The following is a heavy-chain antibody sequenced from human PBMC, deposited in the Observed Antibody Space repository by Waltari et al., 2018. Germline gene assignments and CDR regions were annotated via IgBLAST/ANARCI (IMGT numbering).Heavy chain of an antibody. J-gene: IGHJ6*02. V-gene: IGHV1-2*04. CDR2: INPNRGGT. D-gene: IGHD6-6*01. Sequence: QVQLVQSGAEVKKPGASVKVSCKASGYTFTGYYMHWVRQAPGQGLEWMGWINPNRGGTNYAQKFQGWVTMTRDTSISTAYMELSRLRSDDTAVYYCAREWHSSSPAYGMDVWGQGTTVTVSS. CDR1: GYTFTGYY. CDR3: AREWHSSSPAYGMDV.